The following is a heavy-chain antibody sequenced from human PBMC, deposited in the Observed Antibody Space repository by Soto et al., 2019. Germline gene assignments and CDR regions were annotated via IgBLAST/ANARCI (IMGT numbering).Heavy chain of an antibody. CDR3: ARKGTGAPVDY. J-gene: IGHJ4*02. V-gene: IGHV1-18*01. D-gene: IGHD1-1*01. CDR2: ISANNGDT. CDR1: GFTFRVYG. Sequence: QVQLVQSGAEVKKPGASVRVSGKTSGFTFRVYGITWVRQAPGQGLEWMGWISANNGDTHYAQKFQGRVTLTTDSSTSTAYMEVRSLGSDDTAVYYCARKGTGAPVDYWGQGTLVTVSS.